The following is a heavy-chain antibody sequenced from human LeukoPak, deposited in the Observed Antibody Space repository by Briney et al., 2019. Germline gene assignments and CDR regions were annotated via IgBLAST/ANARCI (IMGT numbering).Heavy chain of an antibody. CDR2: ISSSSSYI. V-gene: IGHV3-21*01. D-gene: IGHD3-22*01. CDR1: GFTFSSYS. CDR3: ARARWRDTMIVVPHDP. Sequence: GGSLRLSCAASGFTFSSYSMNWVRQAPGKGLEWVSSISSSSSYIYYADSVKGRFTISRDNAKNSLYLQMNSLRAGDTAVYYCARARWRDTMIVVPHDPWGQGTLVTVSS. J-gene: IGHJ5*02.